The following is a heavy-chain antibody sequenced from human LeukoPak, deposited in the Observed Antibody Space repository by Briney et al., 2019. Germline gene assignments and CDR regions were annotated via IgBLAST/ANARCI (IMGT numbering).Heavy chain of an antibody. CDR3: ARDRSSAGIDAFDI. CDR1: GFTFSNYE. D-gene: IGHD6-19*01. J-gene: IGHJ3*02. CDR2: IGSTGSPI. V-gene: IGHV3-48*03. Sequence: GGSLRLSCAASGFTFSNYEMNWVRQPPGKGLEWVSYIGSTGSPIYSADSVRGRFTISRDNVKNSLYLQINSLRAEDTAVYYCARDRSSAGIDAFDIWGQGTMVTVSS.